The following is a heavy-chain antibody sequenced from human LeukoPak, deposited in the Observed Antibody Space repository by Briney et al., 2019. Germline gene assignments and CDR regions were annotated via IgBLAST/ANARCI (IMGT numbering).Heavy chain of an antibody. D-gene: IGHD2-15*01. Sequence: PSETLSLTCTVSGGSISSGDYYWSCIRQPPGKGLEWIGYIYYSGSTYYNPSLKSRVTISVDTSKNQFSLKLSSVTAADTAVYYCASGDIDGIRYDYWGQGTLVTVSS. CDR2: IYYSGST. J-gene: IGHJ4*02. CDR1: GGSISSGDYY. CDR3: ASGDIDGIRYDY. V-gene: IGHV4-30-4*08.